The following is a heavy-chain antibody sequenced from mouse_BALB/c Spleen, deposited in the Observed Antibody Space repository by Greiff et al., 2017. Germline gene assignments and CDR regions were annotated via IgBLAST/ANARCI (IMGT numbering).Heavy chain of an antibody. CDR1: GFSLTSYG. CDR3: ARDHGYGFAY. Sequence: VKVVESGPGLVAPSQSLSITCTVSGFSLTSYGVHWVRQPPGKGLEWLGVIWAGGSTNYNSALMSRLSISKDNSKSQVFLKMNSLQTDDTAMYYCARDHGYGFAYWGQGTLVTVSA. V-gene: IGHV2-9*02. D-gene: IGHD2-2*01. J-gene: IGHJ3*01. CDR2: IWAGGST.